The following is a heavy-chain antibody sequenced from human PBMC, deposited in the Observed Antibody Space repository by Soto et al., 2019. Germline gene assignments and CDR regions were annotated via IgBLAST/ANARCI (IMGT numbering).Heavy chain of an antibody. CDR2: ISSSSSTI. J-gene: IGHJ5*02. CDR3: ARAAEAGIPPSSPNWFDP. D-gene: IGHD6-13*01. Sequence: GGSLRLSCAASGFTFSSYSMNWVLQAPGKGLEWVSYISSSSSTIYYADSVKGRFTISRDNAKNSLYLQMNSLRAKDTAVYYCARAAEAGIPPSSPNWFDPWGQGTLVTVSS. V-gene: IGHV3-48*01. CDR1: GFTFSSYS.